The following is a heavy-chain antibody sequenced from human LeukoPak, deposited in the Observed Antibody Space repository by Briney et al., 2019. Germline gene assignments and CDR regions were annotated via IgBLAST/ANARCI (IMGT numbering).Heavy chain of an antibody. J-gene: IGHJ4*02. D-gene: IGHD2-15*01. CDR1: GESLNSYY. V-gene: IGHV4-34*01. CDR2: IYEGGTT. Sequence: SETLSLTCAVYGESLNSYYWSWVRQPPGEGLEWIGEIYEGGTTEYNPSLKSRVTISMGPSKQQFSLSLSSVTAADTAVYYCARGAWATRLGSWGLGTPVIVSS. CDR3: ARGAWATRLGS.